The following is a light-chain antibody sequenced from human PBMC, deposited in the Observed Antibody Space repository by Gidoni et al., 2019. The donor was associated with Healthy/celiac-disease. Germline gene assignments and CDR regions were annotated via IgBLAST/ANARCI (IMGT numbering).Light chain of an antibody. CDR1: NIGRKS. CDR2: DDS. Sequence: SYVLTQPPSVSVAPGKTARITCGGNNIGRKSGHWYQQKPGQAPVLVVYDDSDRPSGIPERFSGSNSGNTATLTISRVEAGDEADYFCQVWDSSSDHVVFGGGTKLTVL. V-gene: IGLV3-21*03. J-gene: IGLJ2*01. CDR3: QVWDSSSDHVV.